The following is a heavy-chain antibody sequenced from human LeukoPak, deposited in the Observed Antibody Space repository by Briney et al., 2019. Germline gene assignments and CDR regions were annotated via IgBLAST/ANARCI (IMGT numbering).Heavy chain of an antibody. J-gene: IGHJ5*02. Sequence: SVKVSCKASGGTFSSYAISWVRQAPGQGLEWMGGIIPIFGTANHAQKFQGRVTITADKSTSTAYMELSSLRSEDTAVYYCAWGGGHCSSTSCYAGNWFDPWGQGTLVTVSS. D-gene: IGHD2-2*01. V-gene: IGHV1-69*06. CDR3: AWGGGHCSSTSCYAGNWFDP. CDR1: GGTFSSYA. CDR2: IIPIFGTA.